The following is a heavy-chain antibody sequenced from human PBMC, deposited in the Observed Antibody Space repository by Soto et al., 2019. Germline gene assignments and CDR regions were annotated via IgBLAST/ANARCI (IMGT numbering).Heavy chain of an antibody. CDR1: GYTFTSYG. Sequence: ASVKVSCKASGYTFTSYGISWVRQAPGQGLEWMGWISAYNGSTNYAQKLQGRVTMTTDTSTSTAYMELRSLRSDDTAVYYCARDPYDSSGSNWFDPWGQGTLVTVSS. J-gene: IGHJ5*02. V-gene: IGHV1-18*04. CDR2: ISAYNGST. D-gene: IGHD3-22*01. CDR3: ARDPYDSSGSNWFDP.